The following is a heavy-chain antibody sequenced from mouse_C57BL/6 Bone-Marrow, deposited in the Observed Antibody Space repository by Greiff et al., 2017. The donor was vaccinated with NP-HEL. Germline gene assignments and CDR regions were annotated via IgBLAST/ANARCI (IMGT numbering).Heavy chain of an antibody. J-gene: IGHJ4*01. CDR2: IHPNSGST. CDR1: AYTFTSYW. CDR3: ASGWLPIYYYAMDY. V-gene: IGHV1-64*01. D-gene: IGHD2-3*01. Sequence: QVQLQQPGAELVKPGASVKLSCKASAYTFTSYWMHWVKQRPGQGLEWIGMIHPNSGSTNYNEKFKSKATLTVDKSSSTAYMQLSSLTSEDSAVYYCASGWLPIYYYAMDYWGQGTSVTVSS.